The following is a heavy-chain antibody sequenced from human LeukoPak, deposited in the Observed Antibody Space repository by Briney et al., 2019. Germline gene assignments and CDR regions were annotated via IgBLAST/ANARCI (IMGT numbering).Heavy chain of an antibody. CDR3: ARTAGDYYYMDV. CDR2: IRYDGDNK. CDR1: GFTFASYG. Sequence: SLRLSCTATGFTFASYGMHWVRQAPGKGPQWVAVIRYDGDNKYYVDSVKGRFSISRDNSKNTLYLQMNSLRAEDTAVYYCARTAGDYYYMDVWGKGTTVTVSS. V-gene: IGHV3-33*01. J-gene: IGHJ6*03.